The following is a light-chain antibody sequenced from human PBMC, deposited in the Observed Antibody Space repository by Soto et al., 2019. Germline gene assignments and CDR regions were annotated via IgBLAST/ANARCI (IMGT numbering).Light chain of an antibody. V-gene: IGLV2-11*01. CDR1: SSDVGAYNY. CDR2: DVS. CDR3: CSYAGSYSWV. Sequence: HSALTQPRPVSGSPGQSVTISCTGTSSDVGAYNYVSWYQHHPGKAPKVMIYDVSERPSGVPDRFSGSKSDNKASLTISGLQAEDEADYYCCSYAGSYSWVFGGGTKLTVL. J-gene: IGLJ3*02.